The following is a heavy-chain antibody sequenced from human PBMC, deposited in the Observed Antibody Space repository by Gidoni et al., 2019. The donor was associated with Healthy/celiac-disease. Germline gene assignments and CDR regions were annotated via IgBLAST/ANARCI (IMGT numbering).Heavy chain of an antibody. CDR2: IYYSGST. CDR3: ARLDTNTAWAFDI. Sequence: QLQLQESGPGLVKPSETLSLTCTVSGGSISSSSYYWGWIRQPTGKGLEWIGSIYYSGSTYYNPSLKSRVTISVDTSKNQFSLKLSSVTAADTAVYYCARLDTNTAWAFDIWGQGTMVTVSS. D-gene: IGHD5-18*01. J-gene: IGHJ3*02. V-gene: IGHV4-39*01. CDR1: GGSISSSSYY.